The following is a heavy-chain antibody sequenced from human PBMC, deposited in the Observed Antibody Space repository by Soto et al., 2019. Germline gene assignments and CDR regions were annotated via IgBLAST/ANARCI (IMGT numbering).Heavy chain of an antibody. J-gene: IGHJ5*02. CDR1: GFTFSSYA. CDR2: ISGSGGST. Sequence: GGSLRLSCAASGFTFSSYAMSWVRQAPGKGLEWVSAISGSGGSTYYADSVKGRFTISRDNSKNTLYLQMNSLRAEDTAVYYCAKETMVRGVIIISNWFDPWGQGTLVTVSS. V-gene: IGHV3-23*01. CDR3: AKETMVRGVIIISNWFDP. D-gene: IGHD3-10*01.